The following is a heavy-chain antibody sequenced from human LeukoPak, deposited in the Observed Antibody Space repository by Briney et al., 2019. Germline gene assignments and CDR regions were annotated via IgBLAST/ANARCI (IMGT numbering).Heavy chain of an antibody. D-gene: IGHD3-10*01. CDR2: ISGSDGPT. V-gene: IGHV3-23*01. J-gene: IGHJ5*02. Sequence: PGGSLRLSCAASGFTFSTYAMSWVRQAPGRGLEWLLRISGSDGPTQYADSVKGRFTISRDNSKSTLYLQMNSLRAEDTAVYYCAKGFDYYGSFDPWGQGTPVTVSS. CDR3: AKGFDYYGSFDP. CDR1: GFTFSTYA.